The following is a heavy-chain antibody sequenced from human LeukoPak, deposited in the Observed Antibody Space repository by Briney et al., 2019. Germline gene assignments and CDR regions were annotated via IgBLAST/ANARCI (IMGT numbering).Heavy chain of an antibody. V-gene: IGHV3-21*01. D-gene: IGHD3-16*01. CDR3: ARAPLGFGYAFDI. J-gene: IGHJ3*02. CDR2: ISSSSSYI. Sequence: GGSLRLSCAASGFTFSSYSMNWVRQAPGKGLEWVSSISSSSSYIYYADSVKGRFTISRDNAKNSLYLQMNSLRAEDTAVYYCARAPLGFGYAFDIWGQGTMVTVSS. CDR1: GFTFSSYS.